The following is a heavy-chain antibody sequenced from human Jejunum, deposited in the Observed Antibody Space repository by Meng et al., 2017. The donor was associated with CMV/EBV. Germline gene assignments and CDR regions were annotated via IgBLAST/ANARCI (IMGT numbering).Heavy chain of an antibody. Sequence: GVTVSSNYMSWVRQAPGKGLEWVSLIYSGGGIYYADSVKGRFTISRDSSKNKVYLQMNSLRAEDTAVYYCGREGLVWFARTSTDVWGQGTTVTVSS. D-gene: IGHD3-10*01. CDR3: GREGLVWFARTSTDV. CDR2: IYSGGGI. V-gene: IGHV3-66*02. J-gene: IGHJ6*02. CDR1: GVTVSSNY.